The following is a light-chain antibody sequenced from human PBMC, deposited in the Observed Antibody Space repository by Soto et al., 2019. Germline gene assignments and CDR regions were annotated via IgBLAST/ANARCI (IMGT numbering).Light chain of an antibody. J-gene: IGKJ5*01. Sequence: DIQMTQSPSSLSASVGDRVTITCRASQGISSWLVWYQQKPGKAPKLLIYAASRLRSGVPSRFSGRGSGTDFSLTISSLQSEDFATYYCQQADTFPFTFGQGTRREIK. CDR1: QGISSW. CDR2: AAS. V-gene: IGKV1-12*02. CDR3: QQADTFPFT.